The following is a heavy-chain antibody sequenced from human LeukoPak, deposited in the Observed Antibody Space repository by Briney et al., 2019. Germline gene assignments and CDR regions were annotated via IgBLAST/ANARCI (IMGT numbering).Heavy chain of an antibody. CDR2: IYYSGST. D-gene: IGHD3-10*01. CDR3: ARRGLSMVRGVEYWFDP. V-gene: IGHV4-59*08. CDR1: GGSISSYY. J-gene: IGHJ5*02. Sequence: SETLSLTCTVSGGSISSYYWSWIRQPPGKGLEWIGYIYYSGSTNYNPSLKSRVTISVDTSKNQFSLKLSSVTAADTAVYYCARRGLSMVRGVEYWFDPWGQGTLVTVSS.